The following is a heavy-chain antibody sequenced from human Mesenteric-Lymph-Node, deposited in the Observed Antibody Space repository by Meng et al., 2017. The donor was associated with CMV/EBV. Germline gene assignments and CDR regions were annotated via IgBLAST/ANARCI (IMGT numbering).Heavy chain of an antibody. J-gene: IGHJ4*02. Sequence: SETLSLTCTVSGYSISSGYYWGWIRQPPGKGLEWIGHIYYSGTTYYSPSLKSRVTISVDTSKNQFSLQLSSVTATDTAMYYCARVGDYSSTWPFDYWGQGTLVTVSS. V-gene: IGHV4-38-2*02. CDR2: IYYSGTT. D-gene: IGHD6-13*01. CDR1: GYSISSGYY. CDR3: ARVGDYSSTWPFDY.